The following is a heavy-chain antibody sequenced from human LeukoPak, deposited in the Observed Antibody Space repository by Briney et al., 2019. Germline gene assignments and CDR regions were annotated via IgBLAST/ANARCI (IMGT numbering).Heavy chain of an antibody. CDR2: ISGSGDST. CDR1: GFTFSTYA. Sequence: GGSLRLSCAASGFTFSTYAVNWVRQAPGKGLEWVSTISGSGDSTYYADSVKGRFTISRDNSKDTLYLQMSSVRVDDTAVYYCAKEGSSGLVDYWGQGTLVTVSS. D-gene: IGHD6-19*01. J-gene: IGHJ4*02. CDR3: AKEGSSGLVDY. V-gene: IGHV3-23*01.